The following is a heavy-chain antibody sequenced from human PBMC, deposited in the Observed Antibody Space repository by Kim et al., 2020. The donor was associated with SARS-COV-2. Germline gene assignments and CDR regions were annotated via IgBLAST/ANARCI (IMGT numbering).Heavy chain of an antibody. D-gene: IGHD6-19*01. Sequence: SVKVSCKASGGTFSSYAISWVRQAPGQGLEWMGGIIPIFGTANYAQKFQGRVTITADESTSTAYMELSSLRSEDTAVYYCARDGVYSSGWNKHYYYYGMDVWGQGTTVTVSS. V-gene: IGHV1-69*13. CDR2: IIPIFGTA. J-gene: IGHJ6*02. CDR1: GGTFSSYA. CDR3: ARDGVYSSGWNKHYYYYGMDV.